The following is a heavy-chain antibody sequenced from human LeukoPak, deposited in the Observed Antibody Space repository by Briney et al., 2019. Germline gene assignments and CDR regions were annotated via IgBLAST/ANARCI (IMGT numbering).Heavy chain of an antibody. V-gene: IGHV1-69*04. J-gene: IGHJ4*02. CDR3: ARSNDRARAGTSKLDY. CDR1: GGTFSSYA. CDR2: IIPILGIA. Sequence: ASVKVSCKASGGTFSSYAISWVRQAPGQGLEWMGRIIPILGIANYAQKFQGRVTITADKSTSTAYMELSSLRSEDTAVYYCARSNDRARAGTSKLDYWGQGTLVTVSS. D-gene: IGHD1-7*01.